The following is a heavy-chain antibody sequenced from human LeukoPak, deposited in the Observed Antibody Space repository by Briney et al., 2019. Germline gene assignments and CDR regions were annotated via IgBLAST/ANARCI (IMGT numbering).Heavy chain of an antibody. CDR3: ARVRGDQWELLI. CDR1: GGTFSSYA. Sequence: ASVKVSCKASGGTFSSYAISWVRQAPGQGHEWMGWINPNSGGTNYAQKFQGRVTMTRDTSISTAYMELSRLRSDDTAVYYCARVRGDQWELLIWGQGTLVTVSS. D-gene: IGHD1-26*01. CDR2: INPNSGGT. J-gene: IGHJ4*02. V-gene: IGHV1-2*02.